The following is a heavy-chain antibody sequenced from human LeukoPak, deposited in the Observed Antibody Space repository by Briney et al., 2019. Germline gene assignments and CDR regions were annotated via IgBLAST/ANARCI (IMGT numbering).Heavy chain of an antibody. J-gene: IGHJ4*02. CDR3: ASLAAAGTRGVDYFDY. CDR1: GFTFSSYG. CDR2: ISYDGSNK. Sequence: GGSLRLSCAASGFTFSSYGMHWVRQAPGKGLEWVAVISYDGSNKYYADSVKGRFTISRDNSKNTLYLQMNSLRAEDTAVYYCASLAAAGTRGVDYFDYWGQGTLVTVSS. V-gene: IGHV3-30*19. D-gene: IGHD6-13*01.